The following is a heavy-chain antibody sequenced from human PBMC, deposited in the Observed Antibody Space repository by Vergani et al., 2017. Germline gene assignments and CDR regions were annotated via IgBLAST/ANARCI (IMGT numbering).Heavy chain of an antibody. V-gene: IGHV4-39*01. D-gene: IGHD6-19*01. CDR1: GGSISSSSYY. CDR3: ASGIAVAGLFDY. J-gene: IGHJ4*02. CDR2: IYYSGST. Sequence: QLQLQESGPGLVKPSETLSLTCTVSGGSISSSSYYWGWIRQPPGKGLEWIGSIYYSGSTYYNPSLKSRVTISVDTSMNQFSLKLSSVTAADTAVYYCASGIAVAGLFDYWGQGTLVTVSS.